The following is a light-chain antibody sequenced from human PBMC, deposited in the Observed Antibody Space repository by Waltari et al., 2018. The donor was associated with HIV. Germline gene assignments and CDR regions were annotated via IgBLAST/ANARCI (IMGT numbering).Light chain of an antibody. Sequence: EIVMTQSPATLSVSPGERATLSCRASQSVSSNLAWYQQKPGQAPRLLIYGASTRATGIPARFSGSGSGTEFTLTISSLQSEDFAVYYCQQYNNWPHRFGGGTKVEIK. V-gene: IGKV3-15*01. CDR2: GAS. J-gene: IGKJ4*01. CDR3: QQYNNWPHR. CDR1: QSVSSN.